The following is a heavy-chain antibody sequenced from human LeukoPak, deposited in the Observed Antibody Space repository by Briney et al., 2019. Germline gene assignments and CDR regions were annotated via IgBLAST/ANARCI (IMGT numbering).Heavy chain of an antibody. V-gene: IGHV1-24*01. J-gene: IGHJ4*02. CDR1: GYTLTELS. CDR2: FDPEDGET. CDR3: ATVIGNYYDSSGYYYLSY. D-gene: IGHD3-22*01. Sequence: ASVKVSCKVSGYTLTELSMHWVRQAPGKGLEWMGGFDPEDGETFYAQKFQGRVTTTEDTSTDTAYMELSSLRSEDTVVYYCATVIGNYYDSSGYYYLSYWGQGTLVTVSS.